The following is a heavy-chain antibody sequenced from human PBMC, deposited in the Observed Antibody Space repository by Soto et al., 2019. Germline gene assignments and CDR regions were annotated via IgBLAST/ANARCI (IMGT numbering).Heavy chain of an antibody. J-gene: IGHJ4*02. Sequence: SETLSLTCTVSGGSIGSSSYYWGWIRQPPGKGLEWIGSIYYSGSTYYNPSLKSRVTISVDTSKNQFSLKLSSVTAADTAVYYCARSSDIVLMVYAIPPFDYWGQGTLVTVSS. CDR1: GGSIGSSSYY. CDR3: ARSSDIVLMVYAIPPFDY. D-gene: IGHD2-8*01. CDR2: IYYSGST. V-gene: IGHV4-39*01.